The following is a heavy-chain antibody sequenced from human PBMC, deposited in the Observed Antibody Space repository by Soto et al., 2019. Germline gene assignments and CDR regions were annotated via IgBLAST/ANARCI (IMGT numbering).Heavy chain of an antibody. V-gene: IGHV3-30*19. CDR2: IWYDGSEK. J-gene: IGHJ4*02. Sequence: PGGSLRLSCAASGFIFSNYAMHWVRQAPGKGLEWVAVIWYDGSEKYDADSVKGRFTISRDNSKNTLYLQMNSLRAEDTAVYYCARGTAPGYSSGWHYWGQGTLVTVSS. D-gene: IGHD6-19*01. CDR3: ARGTAPGYSSGWHY. CDR1: GFIFSNYA.